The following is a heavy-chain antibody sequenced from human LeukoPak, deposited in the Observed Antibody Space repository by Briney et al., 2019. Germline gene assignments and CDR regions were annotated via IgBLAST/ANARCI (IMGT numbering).Heavy chain of an antibody. V-gene: IGHV3-23*01. J-gene: IGHJ4*02. D-gene: IGHD6-13*01. CDR2: ISGSGGST. Sequence: ETLSLTCAVSGGSISTKNWWSWVRQAPGRGLEWVSAISGSGGSTYYADSVKGRFTISRDNSKNTLYLQMNSLRAEDTAVYYCAKVMGGSSWYYFDYWGQGTLVTVSS. CDR3: AKVMGGSSWYYFDY. CDR1: GGSISTKN.